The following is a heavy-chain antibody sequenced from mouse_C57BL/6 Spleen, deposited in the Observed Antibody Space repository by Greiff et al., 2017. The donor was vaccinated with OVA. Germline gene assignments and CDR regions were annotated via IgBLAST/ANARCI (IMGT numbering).Heavy chain of an antibody. CDR3: ERGYQGYYARDY. J-gene: IGHJ4*01. CDR2: INPNNGGT. V-gene: IGHV1-22*01. Sequence: VQLQQSGPELVKPGASVKMSCKASGYTFTDYNMHWVKQSHGKSLEWIGYINPNNGGTSYNQKFKGKATLTVNKSSSTAYMELRSLTSEDYAVYNWERGYQGYYARDYWGQGTSVTVSS. D-gene: IGHD2-2*01. CDR1: GYTFTDYN.